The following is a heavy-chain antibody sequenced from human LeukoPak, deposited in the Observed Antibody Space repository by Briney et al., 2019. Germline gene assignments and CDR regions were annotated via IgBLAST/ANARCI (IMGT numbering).Heavy chain of an antibody. CDR1: GGSISSSSYY. V-gene: IGHV4-39*02. Sequence: SETLSLTCTVSGGSISSSSYYWGWIRQPPGKGLEWIGNLFYGGSTYYHPSLRSRVTISVDASKNHFSLKLTSVTAAEPAGFSWGEKTYPGGWDWGRETLVTVPS. J-gene: IGHJ4*02. D-gene: IGHD6-19*01. CDR2: LFYGGST. CDR3: GEKTYPGGWD.